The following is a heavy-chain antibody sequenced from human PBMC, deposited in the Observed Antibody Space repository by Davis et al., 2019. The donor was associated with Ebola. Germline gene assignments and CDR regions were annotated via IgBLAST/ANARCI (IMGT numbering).Heavy chain of an antibody. Sequence: GESLKISCAASGFTFSSYSINWVRQAPGKGLEWVLSISSSSSYIYYADSVKGRFTISRDNAKNSLYLQMNSLRAEDTAVYYCARDDIVVVPAAPQGYYYYGMDVWGQGTTVTVSS. CDR1: GFTFSSYS. J-gene: IGHJ6*02. CDR2: ISSSSSYI. CDR3: ARDDIVVVPAAPQGYYYYGMDV. V-gene: IGHV3-21*01. D-gene: IGHD2-2*01.